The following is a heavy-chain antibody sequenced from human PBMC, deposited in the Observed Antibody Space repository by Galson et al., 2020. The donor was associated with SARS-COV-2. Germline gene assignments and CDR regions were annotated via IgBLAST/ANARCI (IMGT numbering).Heavy chain of an antibody. Sequence: ASVKVSCKASGYTFTGYYMHWVRQATGQGLEWMGWINPNSGGTNYAQKFQGRVTMTRDTSISTAYMELSKLRSDDTAVYYCARDARYYYDSSGYYYGIWGQGTLVTVSS. J-gene: IGHJ4*02. D-gene: IGHD3-22*01. V-gene: IGHV1-2*02. CDR3: ARDARYYYDSSGYYYGI. CDR2: INPNSGGT. CDR1: GYTFTGYY.